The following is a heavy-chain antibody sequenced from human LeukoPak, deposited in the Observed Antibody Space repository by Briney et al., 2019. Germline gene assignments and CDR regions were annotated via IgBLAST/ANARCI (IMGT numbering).Heavy chain of an antibody. D-gene: IGHD4/OR15-4a*01. CDR3: ARDGEYGGYYYGMDV. V-gene: IGHV1-69*01. J-gene: IGHJ6*02. CDR2: IIPIFGTA. CDR1: GGTFSSYA. Sequence: GASVKVSCKASGGTFSSYAISWVRQAPGQGLEWMGGIIPIFGTANYAQKFQGRVTITADESTSTAYMELRSLRSDDTAVYYCARDGEYGGYYYGMDVWGQGTTVTVSS.